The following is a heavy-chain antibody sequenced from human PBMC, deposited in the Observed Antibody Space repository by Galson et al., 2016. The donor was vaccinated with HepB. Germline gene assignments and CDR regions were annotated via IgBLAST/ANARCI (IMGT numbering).Heavy chain of an antibody. D-gene: IGHD3-10*01. CDR1: GFIVSTYW. CDR2: INSDGSST. V-gene: IGHV3-74*01. CDR3: ASSVRGSGSPPGGY. J-gene: IGHJ4*02. Sequence: SLRLSCAASGFIVSTYWMHWVRQAPGKGLVWVSRINSDGSSTGFADSVKGRFTISRDNAKNTLYLQMNSLRAEDTAVYYCASSVRGSGSPPGGYWGQGILVTVSS.